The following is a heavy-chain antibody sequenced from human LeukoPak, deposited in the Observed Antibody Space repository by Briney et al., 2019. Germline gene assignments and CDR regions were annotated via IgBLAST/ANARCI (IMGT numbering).Heavy chain of an antibody. D-gene: IGHD2-21*02. CDR2: MSASSGNI. CDR1: GYTFTNYD. Sequence: GASVKVSCKASGYTFTNYDINWVRQATGQGLEWLGWMSASSGNIGYAQKFQGRVSMTRATTISTAYLELSSLTFEGTAVYYCARTPPKGDIDYWGQGTLVTVSS. CDR3: ARTPPKGDIDY. J-gene: IGHJ4*02. V-gene: IGHV1-8*01.